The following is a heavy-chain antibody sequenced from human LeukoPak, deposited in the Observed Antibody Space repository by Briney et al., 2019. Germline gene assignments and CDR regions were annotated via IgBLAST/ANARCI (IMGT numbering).Heavy chain of an antibody. CDR3: ARHSLGMAGTSSSWFDY. CDR2: INPRGGST. CDR1: GYTFTNYY. J-gene: IGHJ4*02. D-gene: IGHD6-13*01. V-gene: IGHV1-46*01. Sequence: ASVKVSCKASGYTFTNYYIHWVRQAPGQGLEWMGIINPRGGSTSYAQKFQGRVTMTRDTSTSTVYMGLSSLRSEDTAVYYCARHSLGMAGTSSSWFDYWGQGTQVTVSS.